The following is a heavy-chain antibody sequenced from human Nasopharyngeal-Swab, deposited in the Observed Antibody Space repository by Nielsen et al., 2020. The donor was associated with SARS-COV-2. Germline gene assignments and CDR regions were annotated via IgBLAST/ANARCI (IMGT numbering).Heavy chain of an antibody. Sequence: GGSLRLSCAASGFTFSSYSMNWVRQAPGKGLEWVSSISSSSSYIYYADSVKGRFTISRDNSKNTLYLQMNSLRAEDTAVYYCAKAPFRSSELYFDYWGQGTLVPVSS. CDR1: GFTFSSYS. CDR2: ISSSSSYI. J-gene: IGHJ4*02. V-gene: IGHV3-21*04. CDR3: AKAPFRSSELYFDY. D-gene: IGHD5-24*01.